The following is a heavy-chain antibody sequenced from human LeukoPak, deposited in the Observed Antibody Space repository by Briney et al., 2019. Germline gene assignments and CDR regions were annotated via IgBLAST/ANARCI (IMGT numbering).Heavy chain of an antibody. CDR2: INPSGGST. V-gene: IGHV1-46*01. CDR3: ANDYGDYWE. D-gene: IGHD4-17*01. Sequence: ASVKVSCKASGGTFSSYAISWVRQAPGQGLEWMGIINPSGGSTSYAQKFQGRVTMTRDTSTSTVYMELSSLRSEDTAVYYCANDYGDYWEWGQGTLVTVSS. J-gene: IGHJ4*02. CDR1: GGTFSSYA.